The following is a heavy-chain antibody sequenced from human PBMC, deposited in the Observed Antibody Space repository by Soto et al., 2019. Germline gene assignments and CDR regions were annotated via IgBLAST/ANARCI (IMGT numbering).Heavy chain of an antibody. D-gene: IGHD6-13*01. J-gene: IGHJ6*02. Sequence: SVKVSCKASGGTFSSYAISWVRQAPGQGLEWMGGIIPIFGTANYAQKFQGRVTITADESTSTAYMELSSLRSEDTAVYYCARVFGSIAAAGTGLSGMDVWGQGTTVTVSS. CDR2: IIPIFGTA. CDR1: GGTFSSYA. CDR3: ARVFGSIAAAGTGLSGMDV. V-gene: IGHV1-69*13.